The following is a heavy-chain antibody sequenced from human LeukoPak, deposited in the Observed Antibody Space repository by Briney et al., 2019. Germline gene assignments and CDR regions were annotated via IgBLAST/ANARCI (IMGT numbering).Heavy chain of an antibody. V-gene: IGHV4-4*09. CDR3: ASTRRAAVAGRFDS. Sequence: PSETLSLACNVSGASMSSNYWSWIRQPPGKGLEWIGYIYHSGNTNYSPSLESRVTMSVDESKNQFSLRVHFVSAADTAVYYCASTRRAAVAGRFDSWGQGTLVTVSS. CDR1: GASMSSNY. J-gene: IGHJ4*02. D-gene: IGHD6-19*01. CDR2: IYHSGNT.